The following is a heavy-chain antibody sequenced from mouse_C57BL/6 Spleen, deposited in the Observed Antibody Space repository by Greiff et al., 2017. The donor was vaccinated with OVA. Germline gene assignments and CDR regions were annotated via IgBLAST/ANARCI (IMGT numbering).Heavy chain of an antibody. CDR2: IYPGDGDT. CDR1: GYAFSSSW. V-gene: IGHV1-82*01. Sequence: VKVVESGPELVKPGASVKISCKASGYAFSSSWMNWVKQRPGKGLEWIGRIYPGDGDTNYNGKFKGKATLTADKSSSTAYMQLSSLTSEDAAVYFCARGNYGSSYYFDVWGTGTTVTVSS. CDR3: ARGNYGSSYYFDV. J-gene: IGHJ1*03. D-gene: IGHD1-1*01.